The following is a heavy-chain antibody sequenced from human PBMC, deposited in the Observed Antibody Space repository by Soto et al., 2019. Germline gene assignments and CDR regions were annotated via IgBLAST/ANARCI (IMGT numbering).Heavy chain of an antibody. D-gene: IGHD2-2*01. CDR3: ARDSQGLPAASPGFYYYGMDV. V-gene: IGHV3-53*01. J-gene: IGHJ6*02. CDR1: GFTVSSNY. CDR2: IYPAGST. Sequence: GGSLRLSCAASGFTVSSNYMSWVRQAPGKGLEWVSIIYPAGSTYYADSVQGRFTISRDNSKNTLYLQMNSLRAEDTAVYYCARDSQGLPAASPGFYYYGMDVWGQGTTVTVSS.